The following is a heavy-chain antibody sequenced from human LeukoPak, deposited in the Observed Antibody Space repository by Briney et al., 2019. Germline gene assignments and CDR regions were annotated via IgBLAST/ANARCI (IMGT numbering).Heavy chain of an antibody. J-gene: IGHJ4*02. Sequence: ETSETLSLTCTVSGGSISSSSYYWGWIRQPPGKGLEWIGSIYYSGSTYYNPSLKSRVTISVDTSKNQFSLKLSSVTAADTAVYYCARRGTAIDYWGQGTLVTVSS. CDR1: GGSISSSSYY. V-gene: IGHV4-39*01. CDR2: IYYSGST. CDR3: ARRGTAIDY. D-gene: IGHD5-18*01.